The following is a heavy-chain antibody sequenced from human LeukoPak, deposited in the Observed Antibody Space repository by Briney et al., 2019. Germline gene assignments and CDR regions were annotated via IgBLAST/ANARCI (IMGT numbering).Heavy chain of an antibody. J-gene: IGHJ4*02. CDR2: IIPIFGTA. D-gene: IGHD3-22*01. V-gene: IGHV1-69*13. CDR1: GGTFSSYA. CDR3: AARLGSSGYYYYYFDY. Sequence: ASVKVSCKASGGTFSSYAISWVRQAPGQGLEWMGGIIPIFGTANYAQKFQGRVTITADESTSTAYMELSSLRSEDTAVYYCAARLGSSGYYYYYFDYWGQGTLVTVSS.